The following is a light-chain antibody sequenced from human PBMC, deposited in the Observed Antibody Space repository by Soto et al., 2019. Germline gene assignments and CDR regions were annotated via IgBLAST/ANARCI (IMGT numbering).Light chain of an antibody. CDR3: CSYGGSYTPYV. Sequence: QSVLTQPRSVSGSPEQSVTISFTGTSSDVGLYNYVSWYQHHPGKAPKLIIYDVSKRPSGVTDRFSGSKSGNTDSLTISGLQAEDEGEYFCCSYGGSYTPYVFGTGTKLTVL. J-gene: IGLJ1*01. CDR1: SSDVGLYNY. CDR2: DVS. V-gene: IGLV2-11*01.